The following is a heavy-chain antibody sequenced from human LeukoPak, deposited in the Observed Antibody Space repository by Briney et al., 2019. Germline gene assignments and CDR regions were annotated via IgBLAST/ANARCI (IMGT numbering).Heavy chain of an antibody. CDR3: ARDYDFWSGPYNWFDP. D-gene: IGHD3-3*01. V-gene: IGHV1-2*02. Sequence: ASVKVSCKASRYTFTGYYMHWVRQAPGQGLEWMGWINPNSGGTNYAQKFQGRVTMTRDTSISTAYMELSRLRSDDTAVYYCARDYDFWSGPYNWFDPWGQGTLVTVSS. CDR2: INPNSGGT. CDR1: RYTFTGYY. J-gene: IGHJ5*02.